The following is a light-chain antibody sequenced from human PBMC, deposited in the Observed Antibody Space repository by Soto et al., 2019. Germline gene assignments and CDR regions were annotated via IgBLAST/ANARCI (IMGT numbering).Light chain of an antibody. CDR3: QSYDSSLSGYV. CDR2: GNS. J-gene: IGLJ1*01. Sequence: QSVLTRPPSVSGAPGRRVTIACTGSGSNIGAGYDVHWYQQLPGTAPKLLIYGNSNRPSGVPDRFSGSKSGTSASLAITGLQAEDEADYYCQSYDSSLSGYVFGTGTKVTVL. CDR1: GSNIGAGYD. V-gene: IGLV1-40*01.